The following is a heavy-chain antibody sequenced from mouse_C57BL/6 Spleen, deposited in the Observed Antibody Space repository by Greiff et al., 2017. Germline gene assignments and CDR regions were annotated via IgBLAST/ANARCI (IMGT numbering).Heavy chain of an antibody. CDR1: GYTFTDYN. J-gene: IGHJ2*01. CDR3: ARGGYYGSSYYFDY. Sequence: EVQRVESGPELVKPGASVKIPCKASGYTFTDYNMDWVKQSHGKSLEWIGDINPNNGGTIYNQKFKGKATLTVDKSSSTAYMELRSLTSEDTAVYYCARGGYYGSSYYFDYWGQGTTLTVSS. D-gene: IGHD1-1*01. CDR2: INPNNGGT. V-gene: IGHV1-18*01.